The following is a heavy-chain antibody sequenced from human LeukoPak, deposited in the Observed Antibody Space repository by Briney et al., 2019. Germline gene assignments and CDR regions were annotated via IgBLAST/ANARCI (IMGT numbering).Heavy chain of an antibody. J-gene: IGHJ3*01. CDR1: GFTFSGYW. V-gene: IGHV3-7*01. D-gene: IGHD3-10*01. CDR2: IKGDESKK. CDR3: ARDSNPRGGYDAFDF. Sequence: GGSLRLSCAASGFTFSGYWMTWVRQAPGKWLEWVANIKGDESKKYYVDSVKGRFTISRDNAKNSLYLQMNSLRAEDTAVYYCARDSNPRGGYDAFDFWGQGTLVTVSS.